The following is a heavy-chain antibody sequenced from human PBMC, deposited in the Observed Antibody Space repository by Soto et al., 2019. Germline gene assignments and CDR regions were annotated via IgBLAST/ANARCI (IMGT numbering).Heavy chain of an antibody. V-gene: IGHV3-15*01. CDR2: VKSKTDGGTI. D-gene: IGHD5-12*01. J-gene: IGHJ4*02. Sequence: EVQLVECGGGLVKPGGSLRLSCAASGFTFSNAWMTWVRQAPGKGLEWVGRVKSKTDGGTIDYAAHVKDRFTISRDDSKNTLYQQMSSLKTEDTAVYYCIGTYSGSSMRFDYWGQGTLVTVSS. CDR3: IGTYSGSSMRFDY. CDR1: GFTFSNAW.